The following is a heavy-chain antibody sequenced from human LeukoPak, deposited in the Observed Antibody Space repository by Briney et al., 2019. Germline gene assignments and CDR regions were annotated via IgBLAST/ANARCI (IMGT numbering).Heavy chain of an antibody. J-gene: IGHJ4*02. CDR1: GFTVSSNY. Sequence: PGGSLRLSCAASGFTVSSNYMSWVRQAPGKGLEWVSIIFSGGSTYYADPVKGRFTISRDNSKNTLYLQMNSLRAEDTAVYYCAREAVTRNYFDYWGQGTLVTVSS. CDR3: AREAVTRNYFDY. CDR2: IFSGGST. D-gene: IGHD4-17*01. V-gene: IGHV3-53*01.